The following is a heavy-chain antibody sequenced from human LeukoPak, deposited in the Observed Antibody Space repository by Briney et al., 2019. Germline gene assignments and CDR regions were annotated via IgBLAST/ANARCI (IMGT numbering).Heavy chain of an antibody. Sequence: SGGSLRLSCVASGFTFSDRWMHWVRQVPGKGLVWVSRIDGGGSSTSYADSVKGRFFISRDNGKSTLYLQMNSLRVEDTAMYYCARGPGSSGGAYVGDYWGHGILVTVSS. V-gene: IGHV3-74*01. CDR1: GFTFSDRW. J-gene: IGHJ4*01. CDR2: IDGGGSST. D-gene: IGHD3-22*01. CDR3: ARGPGSSGGAYVGDY.